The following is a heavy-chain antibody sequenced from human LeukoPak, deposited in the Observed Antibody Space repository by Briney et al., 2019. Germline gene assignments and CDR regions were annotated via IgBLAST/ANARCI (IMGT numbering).Heavy chain of an antibody. CDR2: INPDSGGT. CDR1: GYTFNDYY. D-gene: IGHD3-9*01. J-gene: IGHJ5*02. Sequence: ASVKVSCKASGYTFNDYYMHWVRQAPGQGLEWMGRINPDSGGTDYAQKFQGRDTMTRDTSISTAYMDLSRLRSDDTAVYYCARLGENGLLTGYFYPWGQGTLVTVSS. CDR3: ARLGENGLLTGYFYP. V-gene: IGHV1-2*02.